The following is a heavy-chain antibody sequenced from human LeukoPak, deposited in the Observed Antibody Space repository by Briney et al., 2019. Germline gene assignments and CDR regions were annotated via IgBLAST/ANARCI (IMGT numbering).Heavy chain of an antibody. CDR1: GITLSGYS. D-gene: IGHD3-10*01. J-gene: IGHJ4*02. CDR2: ISNDGNNK. V-gene: IGHV3-30*18. CDR3: AKGLPGAGQRGYFDY. Sequence: GGSLRLSCAASGITLSGYSVNWVRQAPGKGLEWVAVISNDGNNKYYADSVKGRFTISRDNSKSTLYLQMNSLRAEDTAVYYCAKGLPGAGQRGYFDYWGQGTLVTVSS.